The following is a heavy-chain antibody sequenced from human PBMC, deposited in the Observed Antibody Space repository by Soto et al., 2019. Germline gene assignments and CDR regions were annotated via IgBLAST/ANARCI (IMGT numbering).Heavy chain of an antibody. D-gene: IGHD6-13*01. CDR3: ARGKLQQLVRDYYYYYGMDV. J-gene: IGHJ6*02. CDR1: GGTFSSYA. Sequence: GASVKVSCKASGGTFSSYAISWVRQAPGQGLEWMGGIIPIFGTANYAQKFQGRVTITADESTSTAYMELSSLRSEDTAVYYCARGKLQQLVRDYYYYYGMDVWGQGTTVTVSS. CDR2: IIPIFGTA. V-gene: IGHV1-69*13.